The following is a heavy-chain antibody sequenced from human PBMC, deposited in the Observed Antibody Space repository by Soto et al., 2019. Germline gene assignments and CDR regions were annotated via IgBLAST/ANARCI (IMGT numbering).Heavy chain of an antibody. V-gene: IGHV1-2*02. CDR3: ARVNVVVVAATREYYFDY. D-gene: IGHD2-15*01. J-gene: IGHJ4*02. CDR2: INPNSGGT. Sequence: ASVKVSCKASGYTFTGYYMHWVRQAPGQGLEWMGWINPNSGGTNYAQQFQGRVTMTRDTSISTAYMELSRLRSDDTAVYYCARVNVVVVAATREYYFDYWGQGTLVTVSS. CDR1: GYTFTGYY.